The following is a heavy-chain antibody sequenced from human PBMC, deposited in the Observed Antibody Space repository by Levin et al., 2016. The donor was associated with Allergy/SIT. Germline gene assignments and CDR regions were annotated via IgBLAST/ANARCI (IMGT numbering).Heavy chain of an antibody. Sequence: GGSLRLSCAASGFTFGDYAMTWVRQAPGKGLEWVSTIAYIGTYYADSVKGRFTISRDNSKITLSLQMNSLRVDDTAIYYCVKGLHLLDHWGQGALVTVSS. CDR3: VKGLHLLDH. CDR2: IAYIGT. V-gene: IGHV3-23*01. J-gene: IGHJ4*02. CDR1: GFTFGDYA. D-gene: IGHD2-21*02.